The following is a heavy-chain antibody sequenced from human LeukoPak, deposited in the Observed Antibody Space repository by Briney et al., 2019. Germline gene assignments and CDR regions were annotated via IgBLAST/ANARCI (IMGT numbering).Heavy chain of an antibody. CDR3: ARGDDYYDSSGYYLDAFDI. CDR1: GFTFSSYS. D-gene: IGHD3-22*01. CDR2: ISSSSSTI. J-gene: IGHJ3*02. V-gene: IGHV3-48*01. Sequence: PGGSLRLSCAASGFTFSSYSMNWVRQAPGKGLEWVSYISSSSSTIYYADSVKGRFTISRDNAKNSLYLQMNSLRAEDTAVYYCARGDDYYDSSGYYLDAFDIWGQGTMVTVSS.